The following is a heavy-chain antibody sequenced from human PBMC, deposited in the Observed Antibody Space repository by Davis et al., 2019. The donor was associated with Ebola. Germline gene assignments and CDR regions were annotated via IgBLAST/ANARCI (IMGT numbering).Heavy chain of an antibody. CDR1: GYTFTSSG. D-gene: IGHD1-7*01. CDR3: ATDHVTGTTGNYLGMEV. CDR2: ISAYNGNT. Sequence: ASVQVSCKASGYTFTSSGIIWVRHPPGQGLEWMGWISAYNGNTNYAQKLQGRVTMTTDTSTSTAYMELRSLRSDDTAVYYCATDHVTGTTGNYLGMEVWGQGTTVTVSS. V-gene: IGHV1-18*04. J-gene: IGHJ6*02.